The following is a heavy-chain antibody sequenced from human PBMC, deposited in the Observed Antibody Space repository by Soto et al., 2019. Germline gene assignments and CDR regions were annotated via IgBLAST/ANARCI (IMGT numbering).Heavy chain of an antibody. J-gene: IGHJ6*02. V-gene: IGHV5-51*01. CDR1: GYSFANYW. D-gene: IGHD3-10*01. CDR3: ARPLNSYYGMGV. Sequence: GESPKISCKGSGYSFANYWIAWVRHMPGKGLEWMGIIYPGDSDTRYSPSFQGHVTISADKSISTTYLQWSSLKASDSATYYCARPLNSYYGMGVWGQGTTVTVSS. CDR2: IYPGDSDT.